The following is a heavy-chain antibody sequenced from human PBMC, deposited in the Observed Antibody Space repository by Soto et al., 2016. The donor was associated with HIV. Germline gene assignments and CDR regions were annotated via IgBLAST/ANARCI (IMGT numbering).Heavy chain of an antibody. CDR2: SVIVRRP. D-gene: IGHD2-21*02. Sequence: QVQLQESGPGLVKPSETLSLTCTVSGDSISRITYCWDWIRQPPGKGWNGLGLSVIVRRPTTTRHSRVVSPFPLTRPTIKFSLKLSSVTAADTSVYYCARRGTVVVTATHFWGLGILVTVSS. J-gene: IGHJ1*01. V-gene: IGHV4-39*01. CDR1: GDSISRITYC. CDR3: ARRGTVVVTATHF.